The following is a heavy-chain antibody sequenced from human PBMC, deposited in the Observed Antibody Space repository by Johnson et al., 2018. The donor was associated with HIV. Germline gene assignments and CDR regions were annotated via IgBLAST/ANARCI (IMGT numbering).Heavy chain of an antibody. D-gene: IGHD2/OR15-2a*01. V-gene: IGHV3-30*02. CDR1: GFTFSSYA. CDR2: IRYDGSNK. Sequence: QVQLVESGGGVVQPGRSLRLSCAASGFTFSSYAMHWVRQAPGKGLEWVSFIRYDGSNKYYADSVKGRFTISRDNSKNTLYLQMNSLRAGDTALYYCVFFYASFDIWGQGTMVTVSS. J-gene: IGHJ3*02. CDR3: VFFYASFDI.